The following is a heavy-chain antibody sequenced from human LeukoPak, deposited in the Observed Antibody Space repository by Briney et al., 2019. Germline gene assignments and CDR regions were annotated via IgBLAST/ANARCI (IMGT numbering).Heavy chain of an antibody. CDR1: GFTFRNYG. Sequence: GESLRLSCSASGFTFRNYGMHWVRQAPGKGLEYVSTISSIGGSTYYADLVKGRFTISRDNSKNTLYLQMSSLRAEDTAVYYCVKDLYSNSFDYWGQGTLVTVSS. J-gene: IGHJ4*02. V-gene: IGHV3-64D*09. D-gene: IGHD2-15*01. CDR2: ISSIGGST. CDR3: VKDLYSNSFDY.